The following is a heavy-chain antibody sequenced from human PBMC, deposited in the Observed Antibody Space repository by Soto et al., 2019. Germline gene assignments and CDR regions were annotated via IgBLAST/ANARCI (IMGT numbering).Heavy chain of an antibody. V-gene: IGHV1-69*13. D-gene: IGHD3-22*01. Sequence: SSVKVSCKATGGTFSSYAISWVRQAPGQGLEWMGGIIPIFGTANYAQKFQGRATITADESTSTAYLELSSLRSEDTAVYYWAGDYYRAGDYFDSSGYYLACYFDCWG. CDR3: AGDYYRAGDYFDSSGYYLACYFDC. CDR1: GGTFSSYA. J-gene: IGHJ4*03. CDR2: IIPIFGTA.